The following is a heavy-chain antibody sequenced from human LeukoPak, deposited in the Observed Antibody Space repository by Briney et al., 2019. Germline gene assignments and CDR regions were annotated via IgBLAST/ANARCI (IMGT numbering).Heavy chain of an antibody. Sequence: GGSLRLSCAASGFTISSYSMNWVRQAAGKGLEWVSYISTSGTTTYYAASVKGRFTISRDNAKNSLYLQMNSLRAEDTAVYYCTRALGSYTSFDSWGQGTLVTVSS. CDR3: TRALGSYTSFDS. CDR2: ISTSGTTT. D-gene: IGHD2-2*02. CDR1: GFTISSYS. V-gene: IGHV3-48*04. J-gene: IGHJ4*02.